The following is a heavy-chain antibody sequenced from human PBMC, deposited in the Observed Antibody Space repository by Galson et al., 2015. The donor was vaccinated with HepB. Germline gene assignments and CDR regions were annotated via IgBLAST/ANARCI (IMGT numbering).Heavy chain of an antibody. CDR2: IWYDGSNK. CDR3: ARESSYSAEYFQH. D-gene: IGHD3-3*01. Sequence: SLRLSCAASGFTLSSYGMHWVRQAPGKGLEWVAVIWYDGSNKYYADSVKGRFTISRDDSKNTLYLQMNSLRAEDTAMYYCARESSYSAEYFQHWGQGTLVTVSS. J-gene: IGHJ1*01. CDR1: GFTLSSYG. V-gene: IGHV3-33*01.